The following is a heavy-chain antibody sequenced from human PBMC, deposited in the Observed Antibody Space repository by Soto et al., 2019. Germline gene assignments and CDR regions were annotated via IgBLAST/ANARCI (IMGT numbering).Heavy chain of an antibody. D-gene: IGHD3-22*01. J-gene: IGHJ5*02. V-gene: IGHV4-59*06. CDR3: ARGKDYYDSSGYYLNNWFDP. CDR1: GGSISSCC. CDR2: IYYSGST. Sequence: SETLSLTCTVSGGSISSCCWCWSRQPPGKGKDWIGYIYYSGSTYYNPSLKSRVTISVDTSKNQFSLKLSSVTAADTAVHYCARGKDYYDSSGYYLNNWFDPWGQGTLVTVSS.